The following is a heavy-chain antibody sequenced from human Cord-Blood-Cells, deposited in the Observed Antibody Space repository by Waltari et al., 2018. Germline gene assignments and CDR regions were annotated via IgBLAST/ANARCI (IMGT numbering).Heavy chain of an antibody. V-gene: IGHV4-34*01. D-gene: IGHD3-10*01. CDR1: GGSFSGYY. J-gene: IGHJ4*02. CDR3: ARAPQRRGENIGY. Sequence: QVQLQQWGAGLLKPSETLSLTCAVYGGSFSGYYWSWIRQPPGKGLEWIGEINHSGSTNYNPSLKSRVTISVDTSKNQFSLKLSSVTAADTAVYYCARAPQRRGENIGYWGQGTLVTVSS. CDR2: INHSGST.